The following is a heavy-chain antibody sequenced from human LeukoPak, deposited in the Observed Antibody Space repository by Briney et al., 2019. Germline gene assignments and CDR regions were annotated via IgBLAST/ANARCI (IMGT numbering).Heavy chain of an antibody. CDR1: GFTFSNYG. Sequence: GGSLRLSCAASGFTFSNYGMHWVRQAPGKGLEWVALIWYDGSNKYYADSVKGRFTISRDNSKNTLYLQMNSLRAEDTAVYYCAKLHYGANSGGRYGMDVWGQGTTVTVSS. CDR2: IWYDGSNK. V-gene: IGHV3-33*06. CDR3: AKLHYGANSGGRYGMDV. D-gene: IGHD4-23*01. J-gene: IGHJ6*02.